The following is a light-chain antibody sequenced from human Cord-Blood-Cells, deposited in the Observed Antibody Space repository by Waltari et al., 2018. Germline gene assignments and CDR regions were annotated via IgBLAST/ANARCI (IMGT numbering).Light chain of an antibody. V-gene: IGLV2-14*01. J-gene: IGLJ3*02. CDR3: SSYTSSSTLV. CDR2: DVS. Sequence: QSALTQPASVSGSPGPSITISCTGPSSDVGGYNYVSWYQQHPGKAPKLMIYDVSKRPSGVSNRFSGSKSGNTASLTISGLQAEDEADYYCSSYTSSSTLVFGGGTKLTVL. CDR1: SSDVGGYNY.